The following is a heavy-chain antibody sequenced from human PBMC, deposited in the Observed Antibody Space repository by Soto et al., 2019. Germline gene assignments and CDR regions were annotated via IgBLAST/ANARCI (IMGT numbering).Heavy chain of an antibody. V-gene: IGHV4-59*01. CDR2: IYYSGST. CDR3: ARYQVPAALLGWFDP. Sequence: SETLSLTCTVSGGSISSCYWSWIRQPPGKGLEWIGYIYYSGSTNYNPSLKSRVTISVDTSKNHFSLKLSSVTAADTAVYYCARYQVPAALLGWFDPSGQGTLVSVST. J-gene: IGHJ5*02. CDR1: GGSISSCY. D-gene: IGHD2-2*01.